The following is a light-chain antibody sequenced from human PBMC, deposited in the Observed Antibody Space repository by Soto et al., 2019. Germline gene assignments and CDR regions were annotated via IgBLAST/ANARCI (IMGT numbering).Light chain of an antibody. CDR3: MQAVQAPRT. Sequence: DIVLTQSPLSLPVTPGEPASISCRSSQSLLHSNGNIYLDWYLQKSGQSPQLLIYLGSIRASGVPDRLSGSGSGTDFSLKITRVEAEDVGVYYCMQAVQAPRTFGLGTKVEIK. V-gene: IGKV2-28*01. J-gene: IGKJ1*01. CDR2: LGS. CDR1: QSLLHSNGNIY.